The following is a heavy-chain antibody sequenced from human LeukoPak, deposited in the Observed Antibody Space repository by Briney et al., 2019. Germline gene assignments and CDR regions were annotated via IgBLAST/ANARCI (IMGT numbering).Heavy chain of an antibody. V-gene: IGHV4-39*01. CDR2: IYYSGST. CDR1: GGSISSSSYY. Sequence: PSEALSLTCTVSGGSISSSSYYWGWIRQPPGKGLEWIGSIYYSGSTYYNPSLKSRVTISVDTSKNQFSLKLSSVTAADTAVYYCARRRITGTTVFDYCGQVTLVTVSS. D-gene: IGHD1-20*01. CDR3: ARRRITGTTVFDY. J-gene: IGHJ4*02.